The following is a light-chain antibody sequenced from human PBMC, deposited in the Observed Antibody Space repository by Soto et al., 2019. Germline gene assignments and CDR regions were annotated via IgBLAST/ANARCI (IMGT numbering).Light chain of an antibody. Sequence: QLVLTQSPSAAASLGASVKLTCTLSSGHTNYAIAWHQQQPEKGPRYFMKLKSDGSHSKGDGIPDRFSGSSSGAERYLTISSLQSEDEADYYCQTWGTGIRVFGGGTKLTVL. V-gene: IGLV4-69*01. CDR3: QTWGTGIRV. CDR2: LKSDGSH. CDR1: SGHTNYA. J-gene: IGLJ3*02.